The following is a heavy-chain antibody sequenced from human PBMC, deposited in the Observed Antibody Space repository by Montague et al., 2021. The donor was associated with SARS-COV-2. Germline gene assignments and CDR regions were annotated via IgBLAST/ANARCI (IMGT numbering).Heavy chain of an antibody. V-gene: IGHV4-34*01. CDR1: GGSFSGYY. Sequence: SETLSLTCAVYGGSFSGYYWSWIRQPPGKGLEWIGEVNHSGSTNYNPSLKSRVTISVDTSKNQFSLKMSSMSAADTAVYYCARGQVTIFGVLIMLPAAGALDIWGRGTMVSVSS. J-gene: IGHJ3*02. CDR3: ARGQVTIFGVLIMLPAAGALDI. CDR2: VNHSGST. D-gene: IGHD3-3*01.